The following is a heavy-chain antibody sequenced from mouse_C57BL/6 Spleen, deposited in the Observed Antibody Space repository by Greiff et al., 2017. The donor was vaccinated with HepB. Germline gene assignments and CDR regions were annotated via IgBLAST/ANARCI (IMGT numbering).Heavy chain of an antibody. V-gene: IGHV3-6*01. Sequence: ESGPGLVKPSQSLSLTCSVSGYSFTSCYYWYWIRQFPGNNLELMRYISYDGSNNYNPSLKNRISITRDTSKNQFFLKMNSVTTEDTATYYCARFYDYDWYFDVWGTGTTVTVSS. D-gene: IGHD2-4*01. CDR3: ARFYDYDWYFDV. J-gene: IGHJ1*03. CDR2: ISYDGSN. CDR1: GYSFTSCYY.